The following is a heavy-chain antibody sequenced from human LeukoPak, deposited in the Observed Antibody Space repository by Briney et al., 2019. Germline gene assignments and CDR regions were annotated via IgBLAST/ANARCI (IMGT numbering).Heavy chain of an antibody. CDR2: IYYSGST. Sequence: PSETLSLTCTVSGGSISSYCWSWIRQPPGKGLEWIGYIYYSGSTNYNPSLKSRVTISVDTSKNQFSLKLSSVTAADTAVYYCATTSGYSHDAFDIWGQGTMVTVSS. D-gene: IGHD3-3*01. CDR1: GGSISSYC. V-gene: IGHV4-59*01. CDR3: ATTSGYSHDAFDI. J-gene: IGHJ3*02.